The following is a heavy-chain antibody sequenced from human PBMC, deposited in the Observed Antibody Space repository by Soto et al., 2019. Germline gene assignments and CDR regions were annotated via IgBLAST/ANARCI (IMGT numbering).Heavy chain of an antibody. CDR3: ARDPRGYDFWTGSYLDF. CDR1: GSSVSSGLYY. J-gene: IGHJ4*02. CDR2: IYYSGTT. D-gene: IGHD3-3*01. V-gene: IGHV4-61*01. Sequence: QVQLRESGPGLVKPSETLSLTCTVSGSSVSSGLYYWNWIRQPPGKGLEWLGSIYYSGTTTSNPSLRRRVYSSVDTSKNQVSLKLSSVTAADTAVYYCARDPRGYDFWTGSYLDFWGLGTLVTVSS.